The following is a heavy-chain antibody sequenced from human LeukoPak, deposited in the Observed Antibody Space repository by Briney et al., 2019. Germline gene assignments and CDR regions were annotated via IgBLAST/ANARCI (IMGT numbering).Heavy chain of an antibody. V-gene: IGHV3-11*04. CDR3: ARQRLGYCSSTTCPGSFDI. D-gene: IGHD2-2*01. J-gene: IGHJ3*02. CDR1: GFTFSDYY. Sequence: GGSLRLSCAASGFTFSDYYMSWIRQAPGKGLEWVSYISSSGSTIYYADSVKGRFTISRDNAKNTLYLQMNSLRAEDTAVYYCARQRLGYCSSTTCPGSFDIWGQGTMVTVTS. CDR2: ISSSGSTI.